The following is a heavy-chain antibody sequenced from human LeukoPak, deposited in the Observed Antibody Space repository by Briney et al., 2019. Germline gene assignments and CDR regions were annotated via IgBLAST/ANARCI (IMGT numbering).Heavy chain of an antibody. CDR2: IKQDGSEK. D-gene: IGHD6-13*01. Sequence: GGSLRLSCAASGFTFSSYWMSWVRQAPGKGLEWVANIKQDGSEKYYVDSVKGRFTISRDNAKNSLYLQINSLRAEDTAVYYCARGGNAAAEPYNWFDPWGQGTLVTVSS. J-gene: IGHJ5*02. V-gene: IGHV3-7*01. CDR3: ARGGNAAAEPYNWFDP. CDR1: GFTFSSYW.